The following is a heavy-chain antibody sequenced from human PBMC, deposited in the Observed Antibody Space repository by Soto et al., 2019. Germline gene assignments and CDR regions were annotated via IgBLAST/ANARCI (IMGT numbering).Heavy chain of an antibody. CDR2: ISVSGDRT. Sequence: GGSLRLSCAASGFTFTSYAMCWVRQAPGKGLEWLSSISVSGDRTFYADSVKGRFTISRDNSRNTLHLQMNSLRAEDTAVYYCAKGGDSVCRHEPVDYWGQGTLVTVSS. CDR1: GFTFTSYA. V-gene: IGHV3-23*01. J-gene: IGHJ4*02. CDR3: AKGGDSVCRHEPVDY. D-gene: IGHD2-15*01.